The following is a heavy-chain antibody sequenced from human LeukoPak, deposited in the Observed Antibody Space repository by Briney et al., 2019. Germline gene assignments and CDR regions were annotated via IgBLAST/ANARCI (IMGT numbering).Heavy chain of an antibody. CDR1: GYTFTNYY. D-gene: IGHD3-10*01. CDR3: ARDLHIDGRPEGRDY. Sequence: ASVKVSCKASGYTFTNYYMHWVRQAPGQGLEWMGIINPSGGRTTYAQKFQGRVTITRDTSTSTAYMELSGLRSEDTAVYYCARDLHIDGRPEGRDYWGQGTLVTVSS. CDR2: INPSGGRT. V-gene: IGHV1-46*01. J-gene: IGHJ4*02.